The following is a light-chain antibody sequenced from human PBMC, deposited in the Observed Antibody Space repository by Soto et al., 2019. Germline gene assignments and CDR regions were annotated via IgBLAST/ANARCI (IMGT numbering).Light chain of an antibody. V-gene: IGLV2-14*01. CDR2: DVS. Sequence: QSALTQPASVSGSPGQSITISCTGTRSDIGDYNYVSWYQQLPGTAPKLMIYDVSHRPSGVSNRFSGSKSGNTASLTISGLQAEDEADYYCSSYTSTSNSVIFGGGTKLTVL. CDR1: RSDIGDYNY. J-gene: IGLJ2*01. CDR3: SSYTSTSNSVI.